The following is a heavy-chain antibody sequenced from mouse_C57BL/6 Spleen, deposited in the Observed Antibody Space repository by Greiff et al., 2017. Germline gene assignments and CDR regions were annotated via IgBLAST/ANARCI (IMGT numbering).Heavy chain of an antibody. CDR3: ARWDYGNHFDY. J-gene: IGHJ2*01. CDR2: IYPGDGDT. D-gene: IGHD2-1*01. CDR1: GYAFRSYW. Sequence: QVQLQQSGAALVKPGASVKISCKASGYAFRSYWMNWVKQRPGKGLEWIGQIYPGDGDTNYNGKFKGKATLTADKSSSTAYMQLSSLTSEDSSVYFCARWDYGNHFDYWGQGTTLTVSS. V-gene: IGHV1-80*01.